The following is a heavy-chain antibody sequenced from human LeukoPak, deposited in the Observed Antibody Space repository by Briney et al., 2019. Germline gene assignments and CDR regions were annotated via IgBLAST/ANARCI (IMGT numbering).Heavy chain of an antibody. D-gene: IGHD3-9*01. CDR3: ARQDILTEYYFDY. CDR1: GYTFTGYY. V-gene: IGHV1-2*02. CDR2: INPNSGGT. Sequence: ASVKVSCKASGYTFTGYYMHRVRRAPGQGLEWMGWINPNSGGTNYAQKFQGRVTMTRDTSISTAYMELSRLRSDDTAVYYCARQDILTEYYFDYWGQGTLVTVSS. J-gene: IGHJ4*02.